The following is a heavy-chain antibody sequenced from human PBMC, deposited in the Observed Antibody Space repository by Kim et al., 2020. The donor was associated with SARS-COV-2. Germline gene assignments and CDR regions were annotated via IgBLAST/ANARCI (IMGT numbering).Heavy chain of an antibody. Sequence: ASVKVSCKASGYTFTSYGISWVRQAPGQGLEWMGWISAYNGNTNYAQKLQGRVTMTTDTSTSTAYMELRSLRSDDTAVYYCARDSLEMATNYYYYYGMDVWGQGTTVTVSS. CDR1: GYTFTSYG. V-gene: IGHV1-18*01. J-gene: IGHJ6*02. CDR2: ISAYNGNT. CDR3: ARDSLEMATNYYYYYGMDV. D-gene: IGHD5-12*01.